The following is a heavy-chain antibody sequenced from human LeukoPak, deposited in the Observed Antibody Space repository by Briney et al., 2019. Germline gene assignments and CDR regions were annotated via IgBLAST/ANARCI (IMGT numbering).Heavy chain of an antibody. V-gene: IGHV4-30-4*08. CDR3: ARGGVGCSSTSCFTFDY. D-gene: IGHD2-2*02. J-gene: IGHJ4*02. CDR2: IYYSGST. CDR1: GGSISSGDYY. Sequence: SETLSLTCTVSGGSISSGDYYWSWIRQPPGKGLEWIWYIYYSGSTYYNPSLKSRVTISVDTSKIQFSPKLSSVTATDTAVYYCARGGVGCSSTSCFTFDYWGQGTLVTVSS.